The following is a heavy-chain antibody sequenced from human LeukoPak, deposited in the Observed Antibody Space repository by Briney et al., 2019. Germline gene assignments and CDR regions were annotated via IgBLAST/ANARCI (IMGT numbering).Heavy chain of an antibody. CDR1: GGSISSSTYY. CDR3: ARGFVAVAGVTFDY. D-gene: IGHD6-19*01. Sequence: SETLSLTCTVSGGSISSSTYYWGWIRQPPGKGLEWIGSIYYTGSTYHNPSLTSRVTISVDTSKNQFSLKLSSVTAADTAVYYCARGFVAVAGVTFDYWGQGTLVTVSS. V-gene: IGHV4-39*07. CDR2: IYYTGST. J-gene: IGHJ4*02.